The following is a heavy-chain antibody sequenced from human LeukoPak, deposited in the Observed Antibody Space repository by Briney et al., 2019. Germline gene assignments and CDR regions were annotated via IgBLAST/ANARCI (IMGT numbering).Heavy chain of an antibody. J-gene: IGHJ4*02. D-gene: IGHD3-10*01. V-gene: IGHV4-34*01. Sequence: SETLSLTCAVYGGSFSGFNWSWIRRPPGKGQEWTGEINHSGSTNYNPSLKSRVTISVDTSKNQFSLKLSSVTAADTAVYYCARRLAGYGSGSRYYFDYWGQGTLVTVSS. CDR2: INHSGST. CDR1: GGSFSGFN. CDR3: ARRLAGYGSGSRYYFDY.